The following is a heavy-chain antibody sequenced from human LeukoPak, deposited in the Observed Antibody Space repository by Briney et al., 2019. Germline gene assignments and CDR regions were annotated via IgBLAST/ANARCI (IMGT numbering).Heavy chain of an antibody. Sequence: GGSLRLSCAASGFAFDTYGTTWARQAPGKGLEWVSSISGSGYNTYYADSVKGRFTISRDNSKNTLYLQMNSLRAEDTAIYYCATSTTSFDYWGQGTLVTVSS. CDR3: ATSTTSFDY. CDR1: GFAFDTYG. J-gene: IGHJ4*02. CDR2: ISGSGYNT. V-gene: IGHV3-23*01.